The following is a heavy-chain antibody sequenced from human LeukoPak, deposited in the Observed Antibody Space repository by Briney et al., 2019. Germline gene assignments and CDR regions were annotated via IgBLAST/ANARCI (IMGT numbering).Heavy chain of an antibody. CDR1: GYTFPSYG. CDR3: ARDGYQPLDVTYFQH. D-gene: IGHD2-2*01. V-gene: IGHV1-18*01. Sequence: ASVKVSCKASGYTFPSYGISWVRQAPGQGLEWMGWISAYNGNTKNAQKLQGRVTMITGTSTSTAYMELRSLRSDDTAVYYCARDGYQPLDVTYFQHWGQGTLVTVSS. J-gene: IGHJ1*01. CDR2: ISAYNGNT.